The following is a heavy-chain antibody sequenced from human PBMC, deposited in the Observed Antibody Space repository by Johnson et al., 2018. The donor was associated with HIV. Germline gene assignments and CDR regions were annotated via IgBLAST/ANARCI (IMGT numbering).Heavy chain of an antibody. CDR3: ARDRARDAFEV. CDR2: IYSGGTT. V-gene: IGHV3-66*02. CDR1: GFTVSNNY. J-gene: IGHJ3*01. Sequence: MQLVESGGGLVQPGGSLRLACAASGFTVSNNYMSWVRQAPGKGLEWVSIIYSGGTTNYADSVKGRFTISRDTSQNTVFLQMNSLRAEDTAVYYCARDRARDAFEVWGQGTMVTVSS.